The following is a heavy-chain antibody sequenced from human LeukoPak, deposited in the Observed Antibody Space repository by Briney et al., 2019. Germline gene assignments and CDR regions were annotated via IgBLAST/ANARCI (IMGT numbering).Heavy chain of an antibody. V-gene: IGHV1-2*02. CDR2: INPNSGGT. D-gene: IGHD1-26*01. CDR1: GYTFTGYY. CDR3: ARARVSGSYFTPFDF. J-gene: IGHJ4*02. Sequence: ASVKVSCKASGYTFTGYYMHWVRQAPGQGLEWMGWINPNSGGTNYAQKFQGRVTMTRDTSISTAYMELSSLRSEDTAVYYCARARVSGSYFTPFDFWGQGALVTVSS.